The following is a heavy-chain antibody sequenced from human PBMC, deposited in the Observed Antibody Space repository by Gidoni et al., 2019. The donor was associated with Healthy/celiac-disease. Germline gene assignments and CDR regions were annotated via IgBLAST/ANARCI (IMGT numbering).Heavy chain of an antibody. V-gene: IGHV3-23*01. CDR3: AKDRNGDYLKYNWFDP. D-gene: IGHD4-17*01. CDR1: GFTFSSYA. CDR2: ISGSGGST. Sequence: EVQLLESGGGLVQPGGSLRLSCAASGFTFSSYAMGWVRQAPGKGLEWVSAISGSGGSTYYADSVKGRFTISRDNSKNTLYLQMNSLRAEDTAVYYCAKDRNGDYLKYNWFDPWGQGTLVTVSS. J-gene: IGHJ5*02.